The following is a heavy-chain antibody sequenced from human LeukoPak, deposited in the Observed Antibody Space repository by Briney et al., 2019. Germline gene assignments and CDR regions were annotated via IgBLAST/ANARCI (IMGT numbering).Heavy chain of an antibody. CDR3: TRGRGFLEGLAV. D-gene: IGHD3-3*01. CDR2: MNPKSGNT. Sequence: GASVKVSCKASGYTFTSYGISWVRQAPGQGLEWMGWMNPKSGNTGYAQRFQGRVTMTRNTSITTAYMDLRSLKSDDTAIYYCTRGRGFLEGLAVWGQGTTVTVFS. V-gene: IGHV1-8*02. J-gene: IGHJ6*02. CDR1: GYTFTSYG.